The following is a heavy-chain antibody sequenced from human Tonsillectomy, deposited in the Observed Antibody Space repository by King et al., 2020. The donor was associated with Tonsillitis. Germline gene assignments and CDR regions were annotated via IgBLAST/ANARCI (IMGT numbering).Heavy chain of an antibody. CDR2: IHSIGSA. Sequence: QLQESGPGLVKPSETLSLTCTVSGDSISSYYWSWIRQPPGKGLEWIGYIHSIGSATYNPSLKSRVTISIDTSKNQFSLNLSSVTAADTAVYYCARDEYTNGHDYWGQGTLVTVSS. CDR3: ARDEYTNGHDY. V-gene: IGHV4-59*01. J-gene: IGHJ4*02. CDR1: GDSISSYY. D-gene: IGHD6-6*01.